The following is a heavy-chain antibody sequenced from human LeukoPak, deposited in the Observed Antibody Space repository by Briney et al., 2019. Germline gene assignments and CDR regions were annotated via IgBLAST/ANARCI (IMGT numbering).Heavy chain of an antibody. J-gene: IGHJ6*04. D-gene: IGHD6-13*01. Sequence: GGSLRVSCTASGFTFSSNGMHCVRQAPGKGLEWVAVISYDGSNKYYADSVKGRFTISRDNSKNTLYLQMNSLRAEDTAVYYCARGGAAAGPGGPYYYGMDVWGKGTTVTVSS. CDR1: GFTFSSNG. CDR2: ISYDGSNK. V-gene: IGHV3-30*19. CDR3: ARGGAAAGPGGPYYYGMDV.